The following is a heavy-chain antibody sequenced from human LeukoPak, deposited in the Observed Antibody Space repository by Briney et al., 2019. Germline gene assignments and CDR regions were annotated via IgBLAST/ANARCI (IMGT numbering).Heavy chain of an antibody. CDR3: ARATRNGYDY. Sequence: GGSLRLSCAASGFTFSSAWMSWVRQAPGKGPEWVSYIAHDSTTIYYKDSVKGRFTMSRDNARTSLYLQMTSLRAEDTAMYYCARATRNGYDYWGQGTLVTVSS. J-gene: IGHJ4*02. V-gene: IGHV3-48*04. CDR1: GFTFSSAW. CDR2: IAHDSTTI. D-gene: IGHD5-24*01.